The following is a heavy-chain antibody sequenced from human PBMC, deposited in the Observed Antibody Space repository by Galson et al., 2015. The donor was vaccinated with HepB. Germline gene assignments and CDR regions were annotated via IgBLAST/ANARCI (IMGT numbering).Heavy chain of an antibody. CDR3: ARGSSWWVDY. V-gene: IGHV1-3*01. J-gene: IGHJ4*02. CDR1: GYTFTSYA. CDR2: INAGNGNT. D-gene: IGHD6-13*01. Sequence: SVKVSCKASGYTFTSYAMHWVRQAPGQRLEWMGWINAGNGNTKYSLKFQGRVTITRDTSASTAYMELSSLRSEDTAVYYCARGSSWWVDYWGQGTLVTVSS.